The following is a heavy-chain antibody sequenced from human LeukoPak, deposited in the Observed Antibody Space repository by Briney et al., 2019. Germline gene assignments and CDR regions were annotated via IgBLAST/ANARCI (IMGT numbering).Heavy chain of an antibody. CDR3: ARLHHSSGWPIDY. V-gene: IGHV3-30*04. Sequence: AGGSLRLSCAASGFTFSSYAMHWVRQAPGKGLEWVAVISYDGSNKYYADSVKGRFTISRDNSRNTLYLQMNSLRAEDTAVYYCARLHHSSGWPIDYWGQGTLVTVSS. J-gene: IGHJ4*02. D-gene: IGHD6-19*01. CDR2: ISYDGSNK. CDR1: GFTFSSYA.